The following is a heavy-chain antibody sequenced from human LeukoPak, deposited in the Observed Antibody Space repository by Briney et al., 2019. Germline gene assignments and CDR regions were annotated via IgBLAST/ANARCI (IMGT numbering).Heavy chain of an antibody. CDR1: GGSFSGYY. Sequence: SETLSLTCAVYGGSFSGYYWSWIRQPPGKGLEWIGEINHSGSTNYNPSLKSRVTISVDTSKNQFSLKLSSVTAADTAVYYCARPPRYYDSSAYYGLSPYYYYGMDVWGQGTTVTVSS. CDR3: ARPPRYYDSSAYYGLSPYYYYGMDV. CDR2: INHSGST. J-gene: IGHJ6*02. D-gene: IGHD3-22*01. V-gene: IGHV4-34*01.